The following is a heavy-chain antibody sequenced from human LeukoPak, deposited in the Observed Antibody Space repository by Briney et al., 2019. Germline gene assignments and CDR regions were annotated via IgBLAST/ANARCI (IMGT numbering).Heavy chain of an antibody. V-gene: IGHV1-18*01. D-gene: IGHD1-26*01. CDR2: ISAYNGNT. CDR3: AREGDRSIVGAYPY. Sequence: ASVKVSCKASGYTFTSYGISWVRQAPGQGLEWMGWISAYNGNTNYAQKLQGRVTMTTDTSTSTAYMELRSLRSEDTAVYYCAREGDRSIVGAYPYWGQGTLVTVST. J-gene: IGHJ4*02. CDR1: GYTFTSYG.